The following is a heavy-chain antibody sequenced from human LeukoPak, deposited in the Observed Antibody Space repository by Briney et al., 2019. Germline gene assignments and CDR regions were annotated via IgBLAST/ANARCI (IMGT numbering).Heavy chain of an antibody. V-gene: IGHV3-21*01. J-gene: IGHJ4*02. CDR3: ARDDYGSGSYIDY. CDR2: ISSSSSYI. Sequence: GGSLRLSCAASEFTFSSYSMNWVRRAPGKGLEWVSSISSSSSYIYYADSVKGRFTISRDNAKNSLYLQMNSLRAEDTAVYYCARDDYGSGSYIDYWGQGTLVTVSS. D-gene: IGHD3-10*01. CDR1: EFTFSSYS.